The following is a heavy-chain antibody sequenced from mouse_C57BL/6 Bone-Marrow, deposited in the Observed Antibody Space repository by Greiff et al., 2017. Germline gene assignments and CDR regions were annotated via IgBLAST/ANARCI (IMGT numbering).Heavy chain of an antibody. V-gene: IGHV14-3*01. Sequence: EVQLQQSVAELVRPGASVKLSCTASGFTFKNTYMHWVKQRPEQGLEWIGRIDPANGNTNYAPKFQGKATITADTSSNTAYLQLSSLTSEDTAIYSGARRGYYDYSAWFGDWGQGTLVTVSA. CDR3: ARRGYYDYSAWFGD. J-gene: IGHJ3*01. CDR1: GFTFKNTY. CDR2: IDPANGNT. D-gene: IGHD2-4*01.